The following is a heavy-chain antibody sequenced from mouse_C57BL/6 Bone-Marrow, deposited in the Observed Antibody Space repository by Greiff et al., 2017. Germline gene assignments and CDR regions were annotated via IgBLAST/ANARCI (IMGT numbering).Heavy chain of an antibody. CDR2: IDPSDSYT. CDR1: GYTFTSYW. CDR3: ARGDYYGSSYDAY. Sequence: QVQLQQSGAELVMPGASVKLSCKASGYTFTSYWMHWVKQRPGQGLEWIGEIDPSDSYTNYNQKFKGKSTLTVDKSSSTAYMQLSSLTSEDSAVYYCARGDYYGSSYDAYWGQGTLVTVSA. D-gene: IGHD1-1*01. V-gene: IGHV1-69*01. J-gene: IGHJ3*01.